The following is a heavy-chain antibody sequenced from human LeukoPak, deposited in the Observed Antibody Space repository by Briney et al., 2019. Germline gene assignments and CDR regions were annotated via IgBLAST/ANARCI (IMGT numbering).Heavy chain of an antibody. J-gene: IGHJ4*02. D-gene: IGHD3-22*01. CDR1: GDSISNYY. CDR3: ARDGDYYDSSGSFDS. Sequence: SETLSLTCTVSGDSISNYYWSWIRQPAGKGLEWIGRYYTSESTDYNPSLKSRVTMSVDTSKNQFFLKLSSVTAADTAVYYCARDGDYYDSSGSFDSWGQGTLVTVSS. CDR2: YYTSEST. V-gene: IGHV4-4*07.